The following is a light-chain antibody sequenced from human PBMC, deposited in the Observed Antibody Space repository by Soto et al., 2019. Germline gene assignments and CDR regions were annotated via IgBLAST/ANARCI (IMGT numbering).Light chain of an antibody. CDR1: QGLSGS. CDR2: VTS. V-gene: IGKV1-12*01. J-gene: IGKJ5*01. CDR3: HQGHHWPLT. Sequence: DIQMTQSPSSVSASVGDRVTITCRATQGLSGSLAWYQQKPGKAPKLLISVTSRLQSGVPSRFSDKASGTDFNLTNDRRQPEDLATYYCHQGHHWPLTFGQGTRLEIK.